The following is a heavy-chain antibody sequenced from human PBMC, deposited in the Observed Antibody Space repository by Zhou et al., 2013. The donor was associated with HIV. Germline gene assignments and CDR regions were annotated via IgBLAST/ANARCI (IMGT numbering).Heavy chain of an antibody. CDR1: GGTFSSYA. CDR3: ARHDDYYDSSGYAY. V-gene: IGHV1-69*04. CDR2: IIPILGIA. J-gene: IGHJ4*02. Sequence: QVQLVQSGAEVKKPGSSVKVSCKASGGTFSSYAISWVRQAPGQGLEWMGRIIPILGIANYAQKFQGRVTITADKSTSTAYMELSSLRSEDTAVYYCARHDDYYDSSGYAYWGQGTLVTVSS. D-gene: IGHD3-22*01.